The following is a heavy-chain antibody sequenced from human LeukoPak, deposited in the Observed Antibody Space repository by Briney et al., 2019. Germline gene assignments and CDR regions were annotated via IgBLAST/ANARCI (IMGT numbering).Heavy chain of an antibody. D-gene: IGHD1-20*01. CDR1: GFTFSSYA. V-gene: IGHV3-23*01. J-gene: IGHJ4*02. CDR3: ARDPPFIIGTTFFDY. CDR2: ITTSGGST. Sequence: PGGSLRLSCAASGFTFSSYAMSWVRQAPGEGLEWVSSITTSGGSTYYADSVKGRFTISRDNAKNSLYLQMNSLRAEDTAVYYCARDPPFIIGTTFFDYWGQGTLVTVSS.